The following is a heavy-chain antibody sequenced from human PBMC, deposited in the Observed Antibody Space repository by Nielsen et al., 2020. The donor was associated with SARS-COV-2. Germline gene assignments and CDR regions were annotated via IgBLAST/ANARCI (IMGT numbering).Heavy chain of an antibody. D-gene: IGHD6-13*01. CDR2: ISSSSSTI. CDR3: AGGWYKLGY. CDR1: GFTFSSYS. Sequence: GGSLKISCAASGFTFSSYSMNWVRQAPGKGLEWVSYISSSSSTIYYAYSVKGQFTISRDNAKNSLYLQMNSLRDEDTAVYYCAGGWYKLGYWGQGTLVTVSS. J-gene: IGHJ4*02. V-gene: IGHV3-48*02.